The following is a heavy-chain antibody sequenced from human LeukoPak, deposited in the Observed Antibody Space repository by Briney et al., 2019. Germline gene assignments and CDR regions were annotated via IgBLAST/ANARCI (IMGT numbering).Heavy chain of an antibody. CDR1: GFTFSSYR. Sequence: PGGSLRLSCAGSGFTFSSYRLNWVRQAPGKGLEWVSSIGSSGSHIYYADSVKGRFTISRDNTKNSLFLQLSRLRAEDTAVYYCVREGVGYSYGYAYWGQGTLVTVSS. CDR2: IGSSGSHI. V-gene: IGHV3-21*01. J-gene: IGHJ4*02. D-gene: IGHD5-18*01. CDR3: VREGVGYSYGYAY.